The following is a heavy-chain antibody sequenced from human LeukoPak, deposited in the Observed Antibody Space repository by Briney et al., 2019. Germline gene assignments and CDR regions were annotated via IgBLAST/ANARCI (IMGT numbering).Heavy chain of an antibody. D-gene: IGHD3-22*01. CDR1: GFTFSSYG. CDR3: ARDLHYYDSIWSPPDY. J-gene: IGHJ4*02. CDR2: ISYDGSNK. V-gene: IGHV3-30*03. Sequence: LSGGSLRLSCAASGFTFSSYGMHWVRQAPGKGLEWVAVISYDGSNKYYADSVKGRFTISRDNSKNTLYLQMNSLRAEDMAVYYCARDLHYYDSIWSPPDYWGQGTLVTVSS.